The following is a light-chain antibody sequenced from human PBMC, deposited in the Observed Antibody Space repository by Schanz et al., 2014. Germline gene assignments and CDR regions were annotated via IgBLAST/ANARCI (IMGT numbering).Light chain of an antibody. CDR1: QRVSSY. J-gene: IGKJ1*01. CDR2: GAS. Sequence: EIVLTQSPATLSLSPGERATLSCRASQRVSSYLAWYQQKPGQAPRLLIYGASSRATGIPDRFSGSGSGTDFTLTISSLQPEDFAVYYCQQDYNLPWTFGQGTKVELK. CDR3: QQDYNLPWT. V-gene: IGKV3D-7*01.